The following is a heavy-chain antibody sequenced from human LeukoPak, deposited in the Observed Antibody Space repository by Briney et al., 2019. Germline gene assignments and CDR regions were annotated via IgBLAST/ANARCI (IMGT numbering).Heavy chain of an antibody. D-gene: IGHD6-13*01. CDR2: INPSGGST. Sequence: GASVKVSCKASGYTFTSYYMHWVRQAPGQGLEWMGIINPSGGSTSYAQKFQGRVTMTTDTSTSTAYMELRSLRSDDTAVYYCARGDAAVPLYFDYWGQGTLVTVSS. V-gene: IGHV1-46*01. CDR1: GYTFTSYY. CDR3: ARGDAAVPLYFDY. J-gene: IGHJ4*02.